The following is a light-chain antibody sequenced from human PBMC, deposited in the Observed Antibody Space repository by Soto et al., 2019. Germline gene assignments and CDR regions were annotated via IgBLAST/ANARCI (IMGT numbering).Light chain of an antibody. CDR2: SAS. CDR1: QSISTY. Sequence: DIQMTQSRPSLCASVGDRVNITCRATQSISTYLNWYQQKPGKAPEFLIYSASSLQSGVPSRFSGSGSGTDFTLTINSLQPEDFATYYCQQSYSPPWTFGQGTKVEIK. J-gene: IGKJ1*01. CDR3: QQSYSPPWT. V-gene: IGKV1-39*01.